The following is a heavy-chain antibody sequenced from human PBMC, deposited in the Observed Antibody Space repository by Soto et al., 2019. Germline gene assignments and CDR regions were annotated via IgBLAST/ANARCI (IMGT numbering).Heavy chain of an antibody. J-gene: IGHJ5*02. Sequence: VSVKVSCKASGYTFTSYDINWVRQATGQGLEWMGWMNPNSGNTGYAQKFQGRVTMTRNTSISTAYMELSSLRSEDTAVYYCARGIEVYSSSSLVWFDPWGQGTLVTVSS. CDR2: MNPNSGNT. CDR3: ARGIEVYSSSSLVWFDP. D-gene: IGHD6-6*01. V-gene: IGHV1-8*01. CDR1: GYTFTSYD.